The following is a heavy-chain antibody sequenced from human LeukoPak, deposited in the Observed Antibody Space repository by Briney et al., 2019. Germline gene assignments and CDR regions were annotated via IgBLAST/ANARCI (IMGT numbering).Heavy chain of an antibody. CDR1: GYIFSSYS. D-gene: IGHD2/OR15-2a*01. Sequence: GESLRLSCAACGYIFSSYSMIKVRQAPGKGLEWVSSISGSGGSTFYADSVKGRFTISRDNSKNTLYLQMNSLRAEDTAVYYCAKDIRSTTSRGYFDYWGQGTLVTVSP. CDR2: ISGSGGST. CDR3: AKDIRSTTSRGYFDY. J-gene: IGHJ4*02. V-gene: IGHV3-23*01.